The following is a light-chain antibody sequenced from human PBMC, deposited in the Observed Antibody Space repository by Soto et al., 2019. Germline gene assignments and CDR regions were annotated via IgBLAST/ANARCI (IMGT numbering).Light chain of an antibody. CDR2: AAS. J-gene: IGKJ5*01. CDR1: QGISSY. Sequence: DIQLTQSPSFLSASVGDRVTITCRASQGISSYLAWYQQKPGKAPKLLIYAASTLQSGVPSRFSGSGSATEFTLTISTLQPVDFATYYCQQLNSYPLTFGQGTRLEIK. V-gene: IGKV1-9*01. CDR3: QQLNSYPLT.